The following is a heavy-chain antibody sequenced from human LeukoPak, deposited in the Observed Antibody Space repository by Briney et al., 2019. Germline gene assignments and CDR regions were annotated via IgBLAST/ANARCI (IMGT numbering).Heavy chain of an antibody. CDR1: GFTFSSYA. Sequence: PGRSLRLSCAASGFTFSSYAMHWVRQAPGKGLEWLSYVSGSSSTVYYAESVRGRFTISRDNARNSLYLQMHSLRVDDTAVYYCARDTAIVGVKADFDYWGQGTLVTVSS. V-gene: IGHV3-48*01. CDR2: VSGSSSTV. J-gene: IGHJ4*02. CDR3: ARDTAIVGVKADFDY. D-gene: IGHD1-26*01.